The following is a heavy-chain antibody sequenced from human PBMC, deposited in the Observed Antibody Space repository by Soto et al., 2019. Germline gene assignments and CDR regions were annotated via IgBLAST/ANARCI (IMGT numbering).Heavy chain of an antibody. CDR1: GFNFGVFG. CDR2: LSYEGSEE. V-gene: IGHV3-30*03. D-gene: IGHD6-19*01. Sequence: PGGSLRLSCAASGFNFGVFGMHWVRRAPGKGLEWLSVLSYEGSEEYYAYSVRGRFTISSDNSKNTLFLQMDSLRVDDTGVYYCALTRRSSLLEVAGPGFEYWGQGTLVTVSS. CDR3: ALTRRSSLLEVAGPGFEY. J-gene: IGHJ4*02.